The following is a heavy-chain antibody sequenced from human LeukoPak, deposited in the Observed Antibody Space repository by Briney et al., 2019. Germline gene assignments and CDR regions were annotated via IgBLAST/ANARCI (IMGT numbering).Heavy chain of an antibody. D-gene: IGHD3-10*01. J-gene: IGHJ4*02. CDR3: AKDSRGANFFGDFDY. Sequence: GGSLRLSCAASGFTFSLYGMHWVRQAPGKGLEWVALISNDGSKTYYPDSVKGRFTISRDNSKNTVYLQVSSPRADHTAVYYCAKDSRGANFFGDFDYWGQGSLVTVYS. V-gene: IGHV3-33*06. CDR2: ISNDGSKT. CDR1: GFTFSLYG.